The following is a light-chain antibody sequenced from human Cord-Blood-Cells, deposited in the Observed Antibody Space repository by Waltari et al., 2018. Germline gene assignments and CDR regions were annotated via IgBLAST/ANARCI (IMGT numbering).Light chain of an antibody. CDR2: AAS. Sequence: DIQMTQSPSSLSASVGDRVTITCRASQSISSYLNWYQQKPGKAPKLLIYAASSLQSGVPSRFSRSGSGTDFTLTISSLQPEDFATYYCQQSYSTPRTFCQGTKVEIK. J-gene: IGKJ1*01. CDR3: QQSYSTPRT. V-gene: IGKV1-39*01. CDR1: QSISSY.